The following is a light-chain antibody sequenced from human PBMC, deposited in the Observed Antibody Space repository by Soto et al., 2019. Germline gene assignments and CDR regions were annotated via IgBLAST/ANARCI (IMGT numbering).Light chain of an antibody. CDR1: SSDVGGYSY. J-gene: IGLJ2*01. V-gene: IGLV2-14*01. CDR3: SSYTSSSTLV. CDR2: DVS. Sequence: QSALTQPASVSGSPGQSITISCTGTSSDVGGYSYVSWYQQHPGKAPKLMLYDVSNRPSGVSNRFSGSKSGNTASLTISGLHAEDESDYYCSSYTSSSTLVFGGGTKLTVL.